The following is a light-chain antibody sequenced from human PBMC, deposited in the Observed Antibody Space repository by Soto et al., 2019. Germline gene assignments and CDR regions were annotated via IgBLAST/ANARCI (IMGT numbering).Light chain of an antibody. CDR3: QHHSNWLWT. CDR2: HAS. CDR1: QSVSRY. V-gene: IGKV3-11*01. J-gene: IGKJ1*01. Sequence: EIGLTQSPATLSLSTGERATLSCRASQSVSRYLAWYQQKPGQAPRLLIYHASNRATGIPARFSGSGSGTDFTLTISSLEPEDFAIYYCQHHSNWLWTFGQGTKVDIK.